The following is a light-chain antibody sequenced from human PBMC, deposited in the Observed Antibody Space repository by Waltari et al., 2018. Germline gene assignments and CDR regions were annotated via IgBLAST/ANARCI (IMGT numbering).Light chain of an antibody. Sequence: DIVMTQSPDSLGVSLGERATINCKSSQSVLYSSNSRNCLAWFQQRPGQTPKLLIYWASTRESGVPDRFSGSGSGTDFTLTISSLQAEDVAIYYCQQYYTTPYTFGHGTKLDIK. J-gene: IGKJ2*01. CDR1: QSVLYSSNSRNC. CDR3: QQYYTTPYT. V-gene: IGKV4-1*01. CDR2: WAS.